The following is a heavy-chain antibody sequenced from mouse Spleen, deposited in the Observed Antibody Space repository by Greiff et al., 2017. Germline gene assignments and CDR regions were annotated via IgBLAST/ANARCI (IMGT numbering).Heavy chain of an antibody. CDR3: ARQDYYGWFAY. Sequence: EVKVVESGGGLVKPGGSLKLSCAASGFTFSDYGMHWVRQAPEKGLEWVAYISSGSSTIYYADTVKGRFTISRDNAKNTLFLQMTSLRSEDTAMYYCARQDYYGWFAYWGQGTLVTVSA. CDR1: GFTFSDYG. J-gene: IGHJ3*01. CDR2: ISSGSSTI. D-gene: IGHD1-1*01. V-gene: IGHV5-17*01.